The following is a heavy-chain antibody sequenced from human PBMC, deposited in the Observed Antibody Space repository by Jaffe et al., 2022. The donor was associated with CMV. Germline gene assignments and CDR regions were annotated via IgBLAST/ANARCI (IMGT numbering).Heavy chain of an antibody. V-gene: IGHV4-39*01. CDR1: GGSISSSSYY. CDR2: IYYSGST. CDR3: ARLRLRLGESNARDFDY. J-gene: IGHJ4*02. Sequence: QLQLQESGPGLVKPSETLSLTCTVSGGSISSSSYYWGWIRQPPGKGLEWIGSIYYSGSTYYNPSLKSRVTISVDTSKNQFSLKLSSVTAADTAVYYCARLRLRLGESNARDFDYWGQGTLVTVSS. D-gene: IGHD3-16*01.